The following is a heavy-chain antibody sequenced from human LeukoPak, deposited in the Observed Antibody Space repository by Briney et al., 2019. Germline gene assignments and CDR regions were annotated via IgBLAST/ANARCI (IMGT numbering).Heavy chain of an antibody. D-gene: IGHD6-13*01. J-gene: IGHJ4*01. CDR2: IRQDGGEK. Sequence: PGGSLRLSCAVSGFTFTDYWMNWVRRAPGKGLEWVASIRQDGGEKSYVDSVKGRFTISRDNTKSSLYLQINSLRAEDTAVYYCARDGTAAGLYFDLWGQGTLVTVSS. CDR3: ARDGTAAGLYFDL. V-gene: IGHV3-7*01. CDR1: GFTFTDYW.